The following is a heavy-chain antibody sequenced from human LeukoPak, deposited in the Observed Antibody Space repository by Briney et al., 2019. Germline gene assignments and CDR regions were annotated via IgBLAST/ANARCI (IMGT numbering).Heavy chain of an antibody. V-gene: IGHV3-66*02. J-gene: IGHJ6*03. CDR3: ARDLYGLWGYYMDV. Sequence: GGSLRLSCAASGFTVSSNYMSWVRQAPGKGLEWVSVIYSGGSTYYADSVKGRFTISRDNSKNTLYLQMNSLRAEDTAVYYCARDLYGLWGYYMDVWGKGTTVTVAS. CDR2: IYSGGST. D-gene: IGHD7-27*01. CDR1: GFTVSSNY.